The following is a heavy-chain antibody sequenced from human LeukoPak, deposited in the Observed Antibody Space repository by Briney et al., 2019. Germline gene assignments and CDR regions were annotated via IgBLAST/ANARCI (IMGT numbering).Heavy chain of an antibody. J-gene: IGHJ4*02. CDR1: GFSVTDNY. V-gene: IGHV3-53*05. CDR2: IYSGGST. CDR3: ALGKNFGYHYFDF. Sequence: PGGSLRLSCAVSGFSVTDNYMSWVRQAPGKGLEWVSVIYSGGSTHYADSVKGRFTISRDYSKNTLFLQMSSLRPEDTAVHYCALGKNFGYHYFDFWGQGALATVSS. D-gene: IGHD2-2*03.